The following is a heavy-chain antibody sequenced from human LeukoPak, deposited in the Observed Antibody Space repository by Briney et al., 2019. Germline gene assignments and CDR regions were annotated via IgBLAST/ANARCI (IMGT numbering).Heavy chain of an antibody. Sequence: PSETLSLTCTVSGGSISSYYWSWIRQPPGKGLEWIGYIYYSGSTNYNPSLKSRVTISVDTSKNQFSLKLTSVTAADTAVYYCARGGLYSSSWSDYWGQGTLVTVSS. CDR3: ARGGLYSSSWSDY. CDR1: GGSISSYY. D-gene: IGHD6-13*01. V-gene: IGHV4-59*01. CDR2: IYYSGST. J-gene: IGHJ4*02.